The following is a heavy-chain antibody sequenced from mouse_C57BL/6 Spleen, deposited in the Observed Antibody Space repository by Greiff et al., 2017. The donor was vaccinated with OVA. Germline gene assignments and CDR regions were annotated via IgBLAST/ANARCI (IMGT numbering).Heavy chain of an antibody. V-gene: IGHV1-69*01. D-gene: IGHD1-1*01. J-gene: IGHJ3*01. CDR2: IDPSDSYT. CDR3: ARDYYGSRKRFAY. CDR1: GYTFTSYW. Sequence: VQLQQPGAELVMPGASVKLSCKASGYTFTSYWMHWVKQRPGQGLEWIGEIDPSDSYTNYNQKFKGKSTLTVDKSSSTAYMQLSSLTSEDSAVYYCARDYYGSRKRFAYWGQGTLVTVSA.